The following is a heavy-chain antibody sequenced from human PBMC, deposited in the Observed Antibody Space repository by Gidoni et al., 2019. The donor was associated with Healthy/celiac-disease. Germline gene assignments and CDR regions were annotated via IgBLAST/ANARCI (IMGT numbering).Heavy chain of an antibody. D-gene: IGHD1-26*01. CDR3: AKDGGFVGATGGFDY. J-gene: IGHJ4*02. CDR2: ISGSGGST. Sequence: EVQLLESGGGLVQPGGSLRLSCAASGFTFSSYAMSWVRQAPGKGREWVSAISGSGGSTYYADSVKGRFTISRDNSKNTLYLQMNSLRAEDTAVYYCAKDGGFVGATGGFDYWGQGTLVTVSS. CDR1: GFTFSSYA. V-gene: IGHV3-23*01.